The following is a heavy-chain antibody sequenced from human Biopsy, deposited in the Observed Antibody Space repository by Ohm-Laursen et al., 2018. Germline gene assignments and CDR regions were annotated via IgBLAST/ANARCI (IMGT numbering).Heavy chain of an antibody. CDR3: ASQQSTQRWFGEFSLLF. Sequence: SETLSLTCAVYNVSFSSFYWSWIRQPPGKGLEWIGEISHTGSTNYNPPLKSRVFMSVDTSRSQFSLKLSSVTAADTAICYCASQQSTQRWFGEFSLLFRGQGTLVTVSP. CDR2: ISHTGST. V-gene: IGHV4-34*01. J-gene: IGHJ4*02. CDR1: NVSFSSFY. D-gene: IGHD3-10*01.